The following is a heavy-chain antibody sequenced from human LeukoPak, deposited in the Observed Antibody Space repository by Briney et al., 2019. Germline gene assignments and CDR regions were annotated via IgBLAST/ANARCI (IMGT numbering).Heavy chain of an antibody. V-gene: IGHV3-13*04. J-gene: IGHJ4*02. D-gene: IGHD2-2*01. CDR2: SGTVGDT. Sequence: GGSLRLSCAASGFTSSAYDMHWVRQITGGGLEWVSTSGTVGDTFYSDSVKGRFTISRENAKNSVHLQMNSLRVEGSAIYFCVRAAMPYIINGRRFDYWGQGTLVTVSS. CDR3: VRAAMPYIINGRRFDY. CDR1: GFTSSAYD.